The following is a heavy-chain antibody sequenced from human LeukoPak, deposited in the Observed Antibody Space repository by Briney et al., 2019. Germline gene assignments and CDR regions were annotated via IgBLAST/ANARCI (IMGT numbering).Heavy chain of an antibody. D-gene: IGHD3-10*01. CDR2: IYHSGST. J-gene: IGHJ5*02. V-gene: IGHV4-30-2*01. CDR1: GGSISGGGYY. CDR3: ARYGVVRGVILGPFSWFDP. Sequence: SQTLSLTCTVSGGSISGGGYYWSWIRQPPGKGLEWIGYIYHSGSTYYNPSLKSRVTISVDRSKNQFSLKLSSVTAADTAVYYCARYGVVRGVILGPFSWFDPWGQGTLVTVSS.